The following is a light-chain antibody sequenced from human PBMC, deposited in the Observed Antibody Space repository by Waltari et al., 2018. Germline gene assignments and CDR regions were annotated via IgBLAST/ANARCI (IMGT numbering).Light chain of an antibody. CDR2: EVS. CDR1: SSYVGAHKD. V-gene: IGLV2-14*01. J-gene: IGLJ2*01. Sequence: QSALTQPADGSGSPGQSITISCTGTSSYVGAHKDISWYQQHPGTVPQFIIYEVSNQPLWFSPLFPGSKSGNTASLTISCLQPEDEADYYCSSFTHRVTVVFGGGTTLTVL. CDR3: SSFTHRVTVV.